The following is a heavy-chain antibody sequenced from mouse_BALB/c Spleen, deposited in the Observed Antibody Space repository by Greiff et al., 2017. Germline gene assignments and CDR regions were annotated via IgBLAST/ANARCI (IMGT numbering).Heavy chain of an antibody. CDR3: ARGITTVGATDYAMDY. Sequence: DVQLQESGGGLVKPGGSLKLSCAASGFTFSSYAMSWVRQSPEQRLEWVAEISSGGSYTYYPDTVTGRFTISRDTAKNTLYLEMSSLRSEDTAMYYCARGITTVGATDYAMDYWGQGTSVTVSS. D-gene: IGHD1-1*01. V-gene: IGHV5-9-4*01. J-gene: IGHJ4*01. CDR1: GFTFSSYA. CDR2: ISSGGSYT.